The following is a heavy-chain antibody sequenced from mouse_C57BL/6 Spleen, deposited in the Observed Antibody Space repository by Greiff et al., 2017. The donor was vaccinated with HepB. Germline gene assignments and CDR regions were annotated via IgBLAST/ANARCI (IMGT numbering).Heavy chain of an antibody. Sequence: QVQLQQPGAELVKPGASVKLSCKASGYTFTSYWMQWVKQRPGQGLEWIGEIDPSDSYTNYNQKFKGKATLTVDTSSSTAYMQLSSLTSEDSAVYYCARNPPYYYGSGRFAYWGQGTLVTVSA. CDR2: IDPSDSYT. J-gene: IGHJ3*01. V-gene: IGHV1-50*01. CDR3: ARNPPYYYGSGRFAY. CDR1: GYTFTSYW. D-gene: IGHD1-1*01.